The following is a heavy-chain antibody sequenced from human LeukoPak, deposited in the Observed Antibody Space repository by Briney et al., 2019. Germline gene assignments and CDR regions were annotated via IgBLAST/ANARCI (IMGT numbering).Heavy chain of an antibody. D-gene: IGHD4-11*01. CDR1: GFIFNDYS. V-gene: IGHV3-48*04. CDR3: ARDHNYAFDN. CDR2: IGIDSGNT. Sequence: GGSLRLSCAASGFIFNDYSMNWVRQAPGKGLEWISYIGIDSGNTKYADSVKGRFTISGDNAKSSLYLQMNSLRVKDTAVYYCARDHNYAFDNWGQGTLVTVSS. J-gene: IGHJ4*02.